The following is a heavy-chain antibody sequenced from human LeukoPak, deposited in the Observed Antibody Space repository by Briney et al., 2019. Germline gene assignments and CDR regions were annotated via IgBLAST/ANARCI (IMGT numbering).Heavy chain of an antibody. V-gene: IGHV3-9*01. J-gene: IGHJ4*02. Sequence: GGSLRLSCAPSGFTFDDYAMHWVRPAPGEGLGWVSGILRNSGSIGYADSVKGRFTISRDDAKNSLYLQMNSLRAEDTALYYCVKDGGRDTAAAYYWGQGTLVSVSS. D-gene: IGHD6-13*01. CDR1: GFTFDDYA. CDR3: VKDGGRDTAAAYY. CDR2: ILRNSGSI.